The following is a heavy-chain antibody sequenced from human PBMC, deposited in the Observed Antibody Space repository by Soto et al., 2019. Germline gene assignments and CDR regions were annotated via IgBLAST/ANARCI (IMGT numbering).Heavy chain of an antibody. Sequence: QVQLVQSGADVKKPGSSVKVSCKPSGGTFSTYTFTWVRQAPGQGLEWLGGIIPIFGAVNYAPKFQGRVTISADGSTRTTYMELSSLRSEDTAVYYCARGLIAGATSAHYHYVMDVWGQGTTVTVSS. CDR3: ARGLIAGATSAHYHYVMDV. V-gene: IGHV1-69*12. D-gene: IGHD6-13*01. CDR2: IIPIFGAV. CDR1: GGTFSTYT. J-gene: IGHJ6*02.